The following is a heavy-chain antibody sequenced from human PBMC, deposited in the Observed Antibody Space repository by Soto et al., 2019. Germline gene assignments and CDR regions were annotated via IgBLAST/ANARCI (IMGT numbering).Heavy chain of an antibody. J-gene: IGHJ4*02. CDR3: ARPLGASPGY. Sequence: GGSLRLSCAASGFTFTSYAMHWVRQAPGQRLEWMGWINAGNGNTKYSQKFQGRVTITRDTSASTAYMELSSLRSEDTAVYYCARPLGASPGYWGQGTLVTVSS. D-gene: IGHD2-2*01. CDR1: GFTFTSYA. V-gene: IGHV1-3*01. CDR2: INAGNGNT.